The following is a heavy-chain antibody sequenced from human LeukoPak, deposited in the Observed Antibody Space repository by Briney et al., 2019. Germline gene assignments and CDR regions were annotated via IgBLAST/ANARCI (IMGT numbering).Heavy chain of an antibody. CDR2: ISYDGSNK. V-gene: IGHV3-30*18. Sequence: PGGPLRLSCAASGFTFSSYGMHWVRQAPGKGLEWVAVISYDGSNKYYADSVKGRFTISRDNSKNTLYLQMNSLRAEDTAVYYCAKAVWGFRDPVDYWGQGTLVTVSS. CDR1: GFTFSSYG. CDR3: AKAVWGFRDPVDY. D-gene: IGHD7-27*01. J-gene: IGHJ4*02.